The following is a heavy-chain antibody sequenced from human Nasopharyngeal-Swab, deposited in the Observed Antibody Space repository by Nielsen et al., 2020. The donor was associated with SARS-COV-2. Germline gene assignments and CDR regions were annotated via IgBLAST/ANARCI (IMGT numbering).Heavy chain of an antibody. V-gene: IGHV3-9*01. CDR2: ISWNSGSI. Sequence: SLKISCAASGFTFDDYAMHWVRQAPGKGLEWVSGISWNSGSIGYADSVKGRFTISRDNTKNSLYLQMNSLRAEDTAVYYCARGASGIAVFYFDYWGQGTLVTVSS. CDR1: GFTFDDYA. D-gene: IGHD6-19*01. CDR3: ARGASGIAVFYFDY. J-gene: IGHJ4*02.